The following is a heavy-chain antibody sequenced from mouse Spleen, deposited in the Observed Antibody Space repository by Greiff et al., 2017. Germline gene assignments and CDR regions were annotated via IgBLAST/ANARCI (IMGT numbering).Heavy chain of an antibody. CDR3: ARSEGQFITTFYYAMDY. CDR1: GYTFTSYW. Sequence: QVQLQQPGAELVKPGASVKLSCKASGYTFTSYWMQWVKQRPGQGLEWIGEIVPSDSYPNYHQKFKGKATLTVDTSSSTAYMQLSSLTSDDSAVYYLARSEGQFITTFYYAMDYGGQGTSVTVSS. J-gene: IGHJ4*01. V-gene: IGHV1-50*01. D-gene: IGHD1-2*01. CDR2: IVPSDSYP.